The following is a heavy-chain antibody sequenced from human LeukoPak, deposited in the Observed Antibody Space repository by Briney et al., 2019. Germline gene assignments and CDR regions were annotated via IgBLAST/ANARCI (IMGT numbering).Heavy chain of an antibody. V-gene: IGHV5-51*01. CDR2: IYPGDSHT. CDR1: GYTFSNYW. CDR3: ARRAYCGGDCTRAYYSYFAMDV. J-gene: IGHJ6*02. D-gene: IGHD2-21*02. Sequence: GESLKISCKGSGYTFSNYWIGWVRQMPGKGLEWMGIIYPGDSHTSYSPSFQGQVTIPADKSITTAYLQWSSLKASDTAVYYCARRAYCGGDCTRAYYSYFAMDVWGQGTTVTVSS.